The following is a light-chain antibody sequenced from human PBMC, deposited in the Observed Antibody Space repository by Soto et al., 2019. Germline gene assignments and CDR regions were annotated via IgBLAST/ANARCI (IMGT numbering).Light chain of an antibody. CDR2: GVS. CDR3: HQYNNWPPWT. V-gene: IGKV3-15*01. Sequence: EIVMTQFPATLSVSPGERATLFCRASQSVSSNFAWYQQRPGQAPRLLIYGVSTRATGIPARFSGSGSGTEFTLTISSLQSEDFAVYYCHQYNNWPPWTFGQGTKVEIK. CDR1: QSVSSN. J-gene: IGKJ1*01.